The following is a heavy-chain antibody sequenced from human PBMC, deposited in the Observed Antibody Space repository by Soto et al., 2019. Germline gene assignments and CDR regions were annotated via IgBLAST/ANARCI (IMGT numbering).Heavy chain of an antibody. J-gene: IGHJ6*03. Sequence: QVQLQESGPGLVKPSETLSLTCTVSGGSISGYYWSWIRQPPGTGLEWIGYIYSSGSTNYNPSLKRRVTISVDTSRNQFSLKLTSVTAADTAVYYCARLVKSYDYYYYYMDVWGKGTTVTVSS. CDR2: IYSSGST. CDR3: ARLVKSYDYYYYYMDV. CDR1: GGSISGYY. V-gene: IGHV4-59*08. D-gene: IGHD3-22*01.